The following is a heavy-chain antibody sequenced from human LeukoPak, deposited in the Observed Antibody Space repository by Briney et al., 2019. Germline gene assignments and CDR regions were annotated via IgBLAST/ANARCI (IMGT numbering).Heavy chain of an antibody. Sequence: ASVKVSCKASGYTFTSYDINWVRQATGQGLEWMGWMNPNSGNTGYAQKFQGRVTITGNTSISTAYMELSSLRSEDTAVYYCARGRGNYDFWSGYLFDIWGQGTMVTVSS. CDR2: MNPNSGNT. CDR3: ARGRGNYDFWSGYLFDI. D-gene: IGHD3-3*01. J-gene: IGHJ3*02. CDR1: GYTFTSYD. V-gene: IGHV1-8*03.